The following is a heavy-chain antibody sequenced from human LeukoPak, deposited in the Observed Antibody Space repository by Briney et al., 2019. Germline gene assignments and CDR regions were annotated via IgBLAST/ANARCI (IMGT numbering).Heavy chain of an antibody. V-gene: IGHV3-21*01. J-gene: IGHJ3*02. CDR2: ISSSSSYI. CDR3: ARDMEWLSDAGAFDI. D-gene: IGHD3-3*01. Sequence: GGSLRLSCAASGFTFSSYLMSWVRQAPGKGLEWVSSISSSSSYIYYADSVKGRFTISRDNAKNSLYLQMNSLRAEDTAVYYCARDMEWLSDAGAFDIWGQGTMVTVSS. CDR1: GFTFSSYL.